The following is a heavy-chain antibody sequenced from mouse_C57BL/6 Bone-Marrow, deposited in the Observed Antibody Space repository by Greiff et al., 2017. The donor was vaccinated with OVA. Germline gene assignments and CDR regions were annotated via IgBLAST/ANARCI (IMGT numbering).Heavy chain of an antibody. J-gene: IGHJ2*01. V-gene: IGHV10-1*01. Sequence: EVQVVESGGGLVQPKGSLKLSCAASGFSFNTYAMNWVRQAPGKGLEWVARIRSKSNNYATYYADSVKDRFTISRDDSESMLYLQMNNLKTEDTAVYYCVSGMGASFDYWGQGTTLTVSS. CDR3: VSGMGASFDY. D-gene: IGHD1-1*02. CDR1: GFSFNTYA. CDR2: IRSKSNNYAT.